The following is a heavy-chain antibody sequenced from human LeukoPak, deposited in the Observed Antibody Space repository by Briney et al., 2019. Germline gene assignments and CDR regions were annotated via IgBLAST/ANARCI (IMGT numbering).Heavy chain of an antibody. CDR1: GFTFSSYG. V-gene: IGHV3-30*02. CDR2: IHYDGSDK. Sequence: GGSLRLSCAASGFTFSSYGMHWVRQAPGKGLEWVAFIHYDGSDKYYADSVKGRFTISRDNAKNSLYLQMNSLRAEDTAVYYCARDPRGWLVSFDYWGQGTLVTVSS. D-gene: IGHD3-10*01. CDR3: ARDPRGWLVSFDY. J-gene: IGHJ4*02.